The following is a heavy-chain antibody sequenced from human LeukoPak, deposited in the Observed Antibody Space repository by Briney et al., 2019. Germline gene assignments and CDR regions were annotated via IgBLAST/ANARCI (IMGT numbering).Heavy chain of an antibody. J-gene: IGHJ4*02. D-gene: IGHD7-27*01. CDR2: INPNSGGT. CDR3: ARRGLGKVDYYFDY. CDR1: GYTFTGYY. Sequence: ASVKVSCKASGYTFTGYYMRWVRQAPGQGLEWMGWINPNSGGTNYAQKFQGRVTMTRDTSISTAYMELSRLRSDDTAVYYCARRGLGKVDYYFDYWGQGTLVTVSS. V-gene: IGHV1-2*02.